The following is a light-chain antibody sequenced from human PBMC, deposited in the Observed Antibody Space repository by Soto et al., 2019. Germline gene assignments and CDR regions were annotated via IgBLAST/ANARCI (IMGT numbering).Light chain of an antibody. J-gene: IGKJ1*01. V-gene: IGKV1-5*03. CDR1: QTISSW. CDR3: QQYNSYWP. CDR2: KAS. Sequence: DIQMTQSPATLSGSVGDRVTITCRASQTISSWLAWYQQKPGKAPKLLIYKASTLQSGVPSRFSGSGSGTEFTLTISSLQPDDFATYYCQQYNSYWPFGQGTKVDIK.